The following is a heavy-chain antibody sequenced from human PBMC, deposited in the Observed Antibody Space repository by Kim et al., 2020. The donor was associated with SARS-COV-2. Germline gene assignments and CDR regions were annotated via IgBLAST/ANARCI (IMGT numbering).Heavy chain of an antibody. D-gene: IGHD6-13*01. CDR3: AKDIGGGSSAYYFDY. V-gene: IGHV3-9*01. CDR2: ISWNSGSI. J-gene: IGHJ4*01. Sequence: GGSLRLSCAASGFTFDDYAMHWVRQAPGKGLEWVSGISWNSGSIGYADSVKGRFTISRDNAKNSLYLQMNSLRAEDTALYYCAKDIGGGSSAYYFDYWG. CDR1: GFTFDDYA.